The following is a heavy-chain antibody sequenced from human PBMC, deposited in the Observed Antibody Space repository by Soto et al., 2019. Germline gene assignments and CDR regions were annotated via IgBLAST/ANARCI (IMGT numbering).Heavy chain of an antibody. D-gene: IGHD3-10*01. CDR2: ISYDGSNK. CDR3: AKPTFRGVIIMGDFDY. Sequence: QVQLVESGGGVVQPGRSLRLSCAASGFTFSSYGMHWVRQAPGKGLEWVGVISYDGSNKNYADSVKGRFTISRDNSKNTLYLQMNSLRAEDTAVYYCAKPTFRGVIIMGDFDYWGQGTLVTVSS. CDR1: GFTFSSYG. J-gene: IGHJ4*02. V-gene: IGHV3-30*18.